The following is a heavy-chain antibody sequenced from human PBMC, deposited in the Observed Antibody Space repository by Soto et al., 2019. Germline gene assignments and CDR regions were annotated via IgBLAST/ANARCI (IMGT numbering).Heavy chain of an antibody. Sequence: SVKVSCKASGGTFSSYAISWVRQAPGQGLEWMGGIIPIFGTANYAQKFQGRVTITADESTSTAYMELSSLRSEDTAVYYCARGAIFGVAPPDNWFDPWGQGTLVTVSS. CDR3: ARGAIFGVAPPDNWFDP. J-gene: IGHJ5*02. CDR1: GGTFSSYA. CDR2: IIPIFGTA. D-gene: IGHD3-3*01. V-gene: IGHV1-69*13.